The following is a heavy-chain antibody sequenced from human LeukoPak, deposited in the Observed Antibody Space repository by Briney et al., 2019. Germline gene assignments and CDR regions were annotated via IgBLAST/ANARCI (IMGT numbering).Heavy chain of an antibody. V-gene: IGHV1-18*01. CDR3: ARETASGYLGFDF. CDR2: ISAYGHT. CDR1: GYTFSSYG. J-gene: IGHJ4*02. Sequence: ASVKVSCTASGYTFSSYGITWVRQAPGQGLEWMGWISAYGHTKLARNLQARVTVTIDTSTTTAYMELRSLSSDDTAVYFCARETASGYLGFDFWGQGTLVTVSS. D-gene: IGHD3-3*01.